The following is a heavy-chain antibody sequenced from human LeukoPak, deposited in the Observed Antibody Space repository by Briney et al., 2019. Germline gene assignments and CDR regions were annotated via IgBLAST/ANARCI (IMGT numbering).Heavy chain of an antibody. Sequence: GGSLRLSCAASGFTFSSYWMSWVRQAPGKGLEWVANIKQDGSEKYYVDSVKGRFTISRDNAKNSLYLQMNSLRAEDTAVYYCARDCDYYDSSGPVDYWGQGTLVTVSS. CDR3: ARDCDYYDSSGPVDY. V-gene: IGHV3-7*01. D-gene: IGHD3-22*01. CDR2: IKQDGSEK. J-gene: IGHJ4*02. CDR1: GFTFSSYW.